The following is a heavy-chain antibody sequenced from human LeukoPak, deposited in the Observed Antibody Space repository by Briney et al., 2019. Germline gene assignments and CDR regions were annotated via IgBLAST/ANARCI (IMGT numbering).Heavy chain of an antibody. CDR3: ARDRGGAESHGFDAFDL. Sequence: PGGSLRLSCAASGFTFSSYSMNWVRQAPGKGLEWVSYISSSSSTIYYADSVKGRFTISRDNAKNSLYLQMNSLRVDDTAVYYCARDRGGAESHGFDAFDLWGQGTIVTVSS. J-gene: IGHJ3*01. CDR2: ISSSSSTI. D-gene: IGHD2-15*01. CDR1: GFTFSSYS. V-gene: IGHV3-48*01.